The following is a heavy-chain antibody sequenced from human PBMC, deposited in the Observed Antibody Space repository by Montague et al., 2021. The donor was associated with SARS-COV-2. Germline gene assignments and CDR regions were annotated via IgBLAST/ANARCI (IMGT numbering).Heavy chain of an antibody. J-gene: IGHJ4*02. Sequence: SETLSLTCAVSGGSISSSSYYWGWIRQPPGKGLEWIGSIYYSGSTYYXXXLKSRVTISVDTSKNQFSLKLSSVTAADTAVYYCARQSPVTMIVVVISGRLDYWGQGTLVTVSS. CDR1: GGSISSSSYY. CDR2: IYYSGST. CDR3: ARQSPVTMIVVVISGRLDY. D-gene: IGHD3-22*01. V-gene: IGHV4-39*01.